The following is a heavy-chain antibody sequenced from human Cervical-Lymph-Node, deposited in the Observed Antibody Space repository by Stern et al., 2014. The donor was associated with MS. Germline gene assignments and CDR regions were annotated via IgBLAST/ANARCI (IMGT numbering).Heavy chain of an antibody. CDR2: IHDSGSP. J-gene: IGHJ5*02. CDR1: GGSISSSGYY. V-gene: IGHV4-61*02. CDR3: ATTRWDLFTWNWFDP. D-gene: IGHD1-26*01. Sequence: QVQLVQSGPGLVKPSQTLSLTCTVSGGSISSSGYYWSWIRQPPAKGLEWIGRIHDSGSPYYNPSPKTRVTLSMDTAKKQFSLHLPALTAADTAVYYCATTRWDLFTWNWFDPWGQGTLVTVSS.